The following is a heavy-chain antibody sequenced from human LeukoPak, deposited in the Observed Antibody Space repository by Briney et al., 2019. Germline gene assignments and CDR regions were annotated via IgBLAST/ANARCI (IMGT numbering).Heavy chain of an antibody. CDR1: GFALSSHW. J-gene: IGHJ6*02. Sequence: GGSLRLSCAASGFALSSHWMTWVRQVPGRGPEWVANVNRDGSETYYLDSVKGRFTISRDNAKNSLYLQMSNLRAEDTAVYFCARGGGLDVWGQGATVTVSS. D-gene: IGHD3-16*01. CDR2: VNRDGSET. CDR3: ARGGGLDV. V-gene: IGHV3-7*03.